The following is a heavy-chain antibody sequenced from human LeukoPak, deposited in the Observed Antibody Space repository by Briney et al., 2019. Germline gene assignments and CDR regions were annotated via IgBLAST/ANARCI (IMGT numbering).Heavy chain of an antibody. J-gene: IGHJ6*03. CDR1: GYTFTGYY. Sequence: ASVKVSCKASGYTFTGYYMHWVRQAPGQGLEWMGWINPNSGGTNYAQKFQGRVTMTRDTSISTAYMELSRLRSDDTAVYYCARDYYDSSGYYYVVPKYYYYYYMDVWGKGTTVTVSS. CDR3: ARDYYDSSGYYYVVPKYYYYYYMDV. V-gene: IGHV1-2*02. CDR2: INPNSGGT. D-gene: IGHD3-22*01.